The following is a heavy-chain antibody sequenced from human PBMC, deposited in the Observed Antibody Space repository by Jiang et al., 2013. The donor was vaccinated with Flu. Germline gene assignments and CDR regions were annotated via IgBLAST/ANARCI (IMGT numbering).Heavy chain of an antibody. V-gene: IGHV5-51*01. J-gene: IGHJ4*02. Sequence: PGKGLEWMGIIYPGDSDTRYSPSFQGQVTISADKSISTAYLQWSSLKASDTAIYYCTRRGSTLSAVDYWGQGTRGHRLL. CDR2: IYPGDSDT. D-gene: IGHD4-17*01. CDR3: TRRGSTLSAVDY.